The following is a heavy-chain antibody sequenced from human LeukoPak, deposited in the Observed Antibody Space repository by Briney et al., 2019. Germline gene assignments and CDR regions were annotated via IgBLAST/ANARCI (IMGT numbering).Heavy chain of an antibody. Sequence: SETLSLTCVVYGGSFSGYYWSWIRQPPGKGLEWIGEINHSGSTNYNPSLKSRVTISVDTSKNQFSLKLSSVTAADTAVYYCARDRGYYSSGWHRGFDYWGQGTLVTVSS. D-gene: IGHD6-19*01. CDR2: INHSGST. CDR1: GGSFSGYY. J-gene: IGHJ4*02. V-gene: IGHV4-34*01. CDR3: ARDRGYYSSGWHRGFDY.